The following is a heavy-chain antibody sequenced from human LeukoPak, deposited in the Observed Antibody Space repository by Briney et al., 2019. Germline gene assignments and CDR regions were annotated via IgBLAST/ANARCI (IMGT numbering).Heavy chain of an antibody. CDR1: GFTFSTYW. Sequence: GGSLRLSCAASGFTFSTYWVTWVRQAPGKGLEWVANIKQDGSEKYYVDSVKGRFTISRDNAKNSLSLQMNSLRAEDTAVYFCVRYSGIFHGFDYWGQGTLVTVSS. CDR2: IKQDGSEK. CDR3: VRYSGIFHGFDY. V-gene: IGHV3-7*05. D-gene: IGHD1-26*01. J-gene: IGHJ4*02.